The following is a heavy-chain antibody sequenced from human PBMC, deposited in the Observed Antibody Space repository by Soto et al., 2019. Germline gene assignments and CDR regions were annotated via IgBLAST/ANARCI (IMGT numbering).Heavy chain of an antibody. CDR1: GFTFSSYA. V-gene: IGHV3-23*01. CDR3: VKDRGGYYYYGMDV. Sequence: EVQLLESGGGLVQPGGSLRLSCAASGFTFSSYAMSWVRQAPGKGLEWVSAISGSGGSTYYADSVKGRFTISRDNSKNTLYLQMNSLRAEDTAVYYCVKDRGGYYYYGMDVWGQGTTVTVSS. CDR2: ISGSGGST. J-gene: IGHJ6*02. D-gene: IGHD3-10*01.